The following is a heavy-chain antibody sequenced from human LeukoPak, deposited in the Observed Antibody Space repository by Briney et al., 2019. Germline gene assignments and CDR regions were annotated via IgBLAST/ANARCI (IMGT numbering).Heavy chain of an antibody. CDR3: ARAGAVGIVVPAAILAFDI. J-gene: IGHJ3*02. Sequence: GASVKVSCKASGSTFTGYSMHRVRQAPGQGLEWMGWINPNSGGTNYAQKFQGRVTMTRDTSISTAYMELSRLRSDDTAVYYCARAGAVGIVVPAAILAFDIWGQGTMVTVSS. CDR1: GSTFTGYS. CDR2: INPNSGGT. D-gene: IGHD2-2*01. V-gene: IGHV1-2*02.